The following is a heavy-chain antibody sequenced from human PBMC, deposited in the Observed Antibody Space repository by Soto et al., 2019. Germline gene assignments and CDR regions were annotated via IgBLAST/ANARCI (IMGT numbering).Heavy chain of an antibody. J-gene: IGHJ6*03. CDR2: ISSSSSYI. CDR1: GFTFSSYS. CDR3: AREGSTSSPYYYYYYMDV. Sequence: VQLVESGGGLVKPGGSLRLSCAASGFTFSSYSMNWVRQAPGKGLEWVSSISSSSSYIYYADSVKGRFTISRDNAKNSLYLQMNSLRAEDTAVYYCAREGSTSSPYYYYYYMDVWGKGTTVTVSS. D-gene: IGHD2-2*01. V-gene: IGHV3-21*01.